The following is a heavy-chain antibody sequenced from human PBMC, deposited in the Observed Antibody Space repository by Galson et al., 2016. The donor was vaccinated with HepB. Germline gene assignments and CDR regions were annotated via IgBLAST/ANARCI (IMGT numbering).Heavy chain of an antibody. CDR3: ARERFRYFDWLRNRYYYYGMDV. Sequence: CAISGDSVSSNSAAWNWIRQSPSRGLEWLGRTYYRSKWYNDYAVSVESRITINPDTSKNQVSLQLNSVTPEDTAVYYCARERFRYFDWLRNRYYYYGMDVWGQGTTVTVSS. D-gene: IGHD3-9*01. V-gene: IGHV6-1*01. J-gene: IGHJ6*02. CDR1: GDSVSSNSAA. CDR2: TYYRSKWYN.